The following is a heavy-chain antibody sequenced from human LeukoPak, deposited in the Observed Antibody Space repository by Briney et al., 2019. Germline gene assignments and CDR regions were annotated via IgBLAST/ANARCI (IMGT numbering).Heavy chain of an antibody. CDR3: TRDRSRAEDD. Sequence: GGSLRLSCAASGFTFSSYGMHWVRQAPGKGLEWVAFIRYDGSNKYYADSVKGRFTISRDNSKNTLYLQMNSLRAEDTAVYYCTRDRSRAEDDWGQGTLVTVSS. J-gene: IGHJ4*02. CDR2: IRYDGSNK. D-gene: IGHD1-14*01. CDR1: GFTFSSYG. V-gene: IGHV3-30*02.